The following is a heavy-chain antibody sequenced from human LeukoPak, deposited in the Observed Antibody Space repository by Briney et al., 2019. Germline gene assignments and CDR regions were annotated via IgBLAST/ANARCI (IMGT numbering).Heavy chain of an antibody. CDR1: GYTFTSYG. J-gene: IGHJ4*02. D-gene: IGHD6-19*01. CDR2: ISAYNGNT. CDR3: ARDSSGWSSLDY. V-gene: IGHV1-18*04. Sequence: ASVKVSCKASGYTFTSYGISWVRQAPGQGLEWMGWISAYNGNTNYAQKLQGRVTMTTDTSTSTAYMELMSLRSDDTAVYYCARDSSGWSSLDYWGQGTLVTVSS.